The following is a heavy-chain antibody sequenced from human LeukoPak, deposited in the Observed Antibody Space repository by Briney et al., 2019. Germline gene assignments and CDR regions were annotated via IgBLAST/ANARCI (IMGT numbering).Heavy chain of an antibody. J-gene: IGHJ2*01. CDR1: GFTFSSYG. Sequence: PGGSLRLSCAASGFTFSSYGMHWVRQAPCKGLEWVAVISYDGSNKYYADSVKGRFTISRDNSKNTLYLQMNSLRAEDTAVYYCAKDYSMIVVVDWYFDLWGRGTLVTVSS. CDR3: AKDYSMIVVVDWYFDL. D-gene: IGHD3-22*01. V-gene: IGHV3-30*18. CDR2: ISYDGSNK.